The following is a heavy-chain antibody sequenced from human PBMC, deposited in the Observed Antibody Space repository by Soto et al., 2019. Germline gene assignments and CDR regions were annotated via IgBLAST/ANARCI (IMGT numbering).Heavy chain of an antibody. CDR2: IDPSDSST. Sequence: VESLKISFEVSGFTFTTYWITWVRQMPGKGLQWMGMIDPSDSSTDYSPSFQGHVTLSVDRSISTAYLQLSRLKASDTALYFCARRYPYCSSSSCSNMDVWGQGTTVTVSS. CDR3: ARRYPYCSSSSCSNMDV. CDR1: GFTFTTYW. J-gene: IGHJ6*02. V-gene: IGHV5-10-1*01. D-gene: IGHD2-15*01.